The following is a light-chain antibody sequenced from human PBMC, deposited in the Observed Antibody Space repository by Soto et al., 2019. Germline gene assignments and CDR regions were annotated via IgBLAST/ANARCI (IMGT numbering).Light chain of an antibody. CDR2: AAS. CDR1: QSVSSHY. Sequence: EIVFKQAPGALAFSPLERATLSCQARQSVSSHYLAWYQQKPGQAPRLLIYAASSRATGIPVRFSGSGSGTDFTLTISRLEPEDFAVYYCQHFSNSPSITFGQGTRLEIK. CDR3: QHFSNSPSIT. J-gene: IGKJ5*01. V-gene: IGKV3-20*01.